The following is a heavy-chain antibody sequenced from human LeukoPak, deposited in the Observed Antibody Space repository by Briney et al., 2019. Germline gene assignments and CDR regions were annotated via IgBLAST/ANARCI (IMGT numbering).Heavy chain of an antibody. J-gene: IGHJ4*02. V-gene: IGHV4-34*01. Sequence: SDTLSLTCAVYGGSVSGYYWSWIRQPQGKGLEWIGEINHSGSTNYNLSLKSRVTISVDTSKNQFFLKLSSVTAADTAVYYCARGDNYDSSQTFDYWGQGTLVTVSS. CDR1: GGSVSGYY. CDR2: INHSGST. D-gene: IGHD3-22*01. CDR3: ARGDNYDSSQTFDY.